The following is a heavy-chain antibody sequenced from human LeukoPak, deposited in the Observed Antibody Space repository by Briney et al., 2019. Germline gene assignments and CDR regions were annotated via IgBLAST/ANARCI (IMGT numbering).Heavy chain of an antibody. CDR3: ARDAGREIFDY. Sequence: PGRSLRLSCAASGFTFSSYAMHWVRQAPGKGLEWVAVISYDGSNKYYADSVKGRFTISRDNPKNTLYLQMNSLRAEDTAVYYCARDAGREIFDYWGQGTLVTVSS. J-gene: IGHJ4*02. CDR1: GFTFSSYA. V-gene: IGHV3-30-3*01. CDR2: ISYDGSNK. D-gene: IGHD1-26*01.